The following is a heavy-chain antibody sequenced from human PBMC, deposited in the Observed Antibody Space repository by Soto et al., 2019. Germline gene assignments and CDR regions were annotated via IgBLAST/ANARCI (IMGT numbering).Heavy chain of an antibody. CDR2: ISSSSSTI. Sequence: GESLKISCAASGFTFSSYSMNWVRQAPGKGLEWVSYISSSSSTIYYADSVKGRFTISRDNAKNSLYLQMNSLRAEDTAVYYCARDEVAVVVVAATYYYYMDVWGKGTTVTVSS. CDR3: ARDEVAVVVVAATYYYYMDV. D-gene: IGHD2-15*01. J-gene: IGHJ6*03. V-gene: IGHV3-48*01. CDR1: GFTFSSYS.